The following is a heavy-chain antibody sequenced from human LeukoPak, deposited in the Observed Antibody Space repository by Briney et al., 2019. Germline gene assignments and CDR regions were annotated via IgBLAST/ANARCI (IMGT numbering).Heavy chain of an antibody. CDR1: GFTFSSYG. D-gene: IGHD3-22*01. Sequence: GGTLRLSCAASGFTFSSYGMSWVRQAPGKGLEWVSAISGSGGSTYYADSVKGRFTISRDNSKNTLYLQMNSLRAEDTAVYYCAKKMIVVARVANSADAFDIWGQGTMVTVSS. J-gene: IGHJ3*02. CDR3: AKKMIVVARVANSADAFDI. V-gene: IGHV3-23*01. CDR2: ISGSGGST.